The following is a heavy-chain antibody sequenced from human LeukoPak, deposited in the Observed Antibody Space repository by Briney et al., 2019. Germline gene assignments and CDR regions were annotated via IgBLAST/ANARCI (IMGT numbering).Heavy chain of an antibody. J-gene: IGHJ4*02. CDR1: GFTVSSNY. CDR2: IYSGGST. Sequence: GGSLRLSCAASGFTVSSNYMSWVRRAPGKGLEWVSVIYSGGSTYYADSVKGRFTISRDHSKNTLYLQMNSLKAEDTALYYCARDGVRAGGNRGVVFDYWGQGTLVTVSS. CDR3: ARDGVRAGGNRGVVFDY. V-gene: IGHV3-53*01. D-gene: IGHD4-23*01.